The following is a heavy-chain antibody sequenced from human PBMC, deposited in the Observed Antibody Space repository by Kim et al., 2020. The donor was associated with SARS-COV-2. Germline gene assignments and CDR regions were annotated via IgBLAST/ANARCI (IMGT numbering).Heavy chain of an antibody. CDR2: IKQDGSEK. D-gene: IGHD3-9*01. CDR3: AKYYDILTGHFLSDY. Sequence: GGSLRLSCEASGFTFSNYFMSWFRQAPGKGLEWVANIKQDGSEKYYVDSVRGRFTISRDNARNSLFLQMNSLRAEDTAVYYCAKYYDILTGHFLSDYWG. V-gene: IGHV3-7*03. J-gene: IGHJ4*01. CDR1: GFTFSNYF.